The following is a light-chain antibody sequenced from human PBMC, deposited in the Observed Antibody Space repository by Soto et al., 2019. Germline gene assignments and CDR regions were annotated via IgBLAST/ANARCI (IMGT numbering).Light chain of an antibody. Sequence: QSVLTQPASVSGSPGQSITISCTGTSSDVGGYNYVSWYQRHPGKAPKLMILDVSNRPSGVSNRFSGSKSANTASLTISGLQAENEDDYFCSSYPRSTTPYVSGTGTKVTVL. CDR2: DVS. CDR1: SSDVGGYNY. V-gene: IGLV2-14*03. CDR3: SSYPRSTTPYV. J-gene: IGLJ1*01.